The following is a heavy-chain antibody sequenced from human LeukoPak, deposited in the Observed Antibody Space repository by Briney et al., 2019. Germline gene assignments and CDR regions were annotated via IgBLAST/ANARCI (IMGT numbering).Heavy chain of an antibody. V-gene: IGHV3-23*01. J-gene: IGHJ4*02. D-gene: IGHD5-12*01. CDR3: AKRRGYDYGDFDY. CDR2: ISGGGGST. Sequence: GGSLRLSCAASGFTFSTYAMSRVRQAPGKGLEWVSAISGGGGSTYYADSVKGRFTISRDNSKNTLYLQMNSLRAEDTALYYCAKRRGYDYGDFDYWGQGTLVTVSS. CDR1: GFTFSTYA.